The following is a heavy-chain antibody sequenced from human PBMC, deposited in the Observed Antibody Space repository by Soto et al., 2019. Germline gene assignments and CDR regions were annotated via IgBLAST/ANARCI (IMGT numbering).Heavy chain of an antibody. V-gene: IGHV1-18*04. J-gene: IGHJ4*02. CDR1: GYTFTSYG. CDR3: ARRRSGYELX. CDR2: ISAYNGNT. Sequence: ASVKVSCKASGYTFTSYGISWVRQAPGQGLEWMGCISAYNGNTNYAKTLQGRVTMTTDTSTSTAYMELRSLTSDDTAVYYCARRRSGYELXWGQGTLVTVSX. D-gene: IGHD5-12*01.